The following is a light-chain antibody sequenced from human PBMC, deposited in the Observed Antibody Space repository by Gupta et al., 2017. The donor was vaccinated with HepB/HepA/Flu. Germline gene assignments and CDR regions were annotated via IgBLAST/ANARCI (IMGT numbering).Light chain of an antibody. CDR3: QQYNKGYT. Sequence: DIQMTQSPSTLSASVGDRVTITCRASQSISSWLAWYQQKPGKAPKLLIYKASSLESGVPSRFSGSGSGTEFTLTSSSLQPDDFATYYCQQYNKGYTFGQGTKLEIK. CDR1: QSISSW. CDR2: KAS. J-gene: IGKJ2*01. V-gene: IGKV1-5*03.